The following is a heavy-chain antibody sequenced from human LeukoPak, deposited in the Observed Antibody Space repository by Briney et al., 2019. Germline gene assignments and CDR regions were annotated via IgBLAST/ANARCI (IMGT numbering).Heavy chain of an antibody. CDR1: GFTFSSYW. CDR2: INSDGSST. V-gene: IGHV3-74*01. J-gene: IGHJ4*02. D-gene: IGHD3-16*02. CDR3: ARGRITFGGVIVFDY. Sequence: PGGSLRLSCAASGFTFSSYWMHWARQAPGKGLVWVSRINSDGSSTSYADSVKGRFTISRDNAKNTLYLQMNSLRAEDTAVYYCARGRITFGGVIVFDYWGQGTLVTVSS.